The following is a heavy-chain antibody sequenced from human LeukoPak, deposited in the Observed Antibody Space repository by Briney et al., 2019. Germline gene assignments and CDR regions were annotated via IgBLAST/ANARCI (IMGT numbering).Heavy chain of an antibody. CDR2: ISYDGSNK. CDR1: GFTFSSYG. CDR3: AREYYSGNYYVFDY. V-gene: IGHV3-30*03. Sequence: SGGSLRLSCAASGFTFSSYGMHWVRQAPGKGLEWVAVISYDGSNKYYADSVKGRFTISRDNSKNTVYLQMNSLRVEDTAVYFCAREYYSGNYYVFDYWGQGTLVTVSS. D-gene: IGHD1-26*01. J-gene: IGHJ4*02.